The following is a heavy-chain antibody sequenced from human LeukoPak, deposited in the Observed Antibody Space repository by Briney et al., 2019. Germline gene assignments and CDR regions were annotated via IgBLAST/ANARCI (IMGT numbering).Heavy chain of an antibody. D-gene: IGHD3-10*01. V-gene: IGHV1-8*01. CDR3: ARGGWGITGEKWFDP. Sequence: ASVKVSCKASGYTFTSYDINWVRQATGQGLGWMGWMNPNSGNTGYAQKFQGRVTMTRNTSISTAYMELSSLRSEDTAVYYCARGGWGITGEKWFDPWGQGTLVTVSS. CDR2: MNPNSGNT. CDR1: GYTFTSYD. J-gene: IGHJ5*02.